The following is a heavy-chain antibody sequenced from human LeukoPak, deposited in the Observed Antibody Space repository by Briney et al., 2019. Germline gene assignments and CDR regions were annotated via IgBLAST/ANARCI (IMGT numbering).Heavy chain of an antibody. CDR3: ARDHGTTRYYSDSSGQMRCY. Sequence: VGSLRLSCAASGFTFSSYSMNWVRQAPGKGLEWVSSISSSSYIYYADSVKGRFTISRDNAKNSLYLQMNSLRAEDTSVYYCARDHGTTRYYSDSSGQMRCYWAQGTLVTVSS. CDR2: ISSSSYI. CDR1: GFTFSSYS. V-gene: IGHV3-21*01. J-gene: IGHJ4*02. D-gene: IGHD3-22*01.